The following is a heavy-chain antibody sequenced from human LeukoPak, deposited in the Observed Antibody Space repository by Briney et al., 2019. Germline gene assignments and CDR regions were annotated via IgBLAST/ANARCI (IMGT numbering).Heavy chain of an antibody. Sequence: PGGSLRLSCAASGFTFSSYGMHWVRQAPGKGLEWVAVIWYDGSNKYYADSVKGRFTISRDNSKNTLYLQMNNLRAEDTAVYYCARIDSSSWYDAFDIWGQGTMVTVSS. CDR3: ARIDSSSWYDAFDI. V-gene: IGHV3-33*01. D-gene: IGHD6-13*01. CDR1: GFTFSSYG. J-gene: IGHJ3*02. CDR2: IWYDGSNK.